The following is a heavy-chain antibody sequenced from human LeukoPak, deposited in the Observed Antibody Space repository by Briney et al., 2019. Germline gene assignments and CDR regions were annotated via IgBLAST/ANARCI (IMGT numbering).Heavy chain of an antibody. J-gene: IGHJ4*02. V-gene: IGHV4-38-2*02. D-gene: IGHD6-13*01. CDR1: GYSISSGYY. Sequence: SETLSLTCTASGYSISSGYYWGWIRQPPGKGLEWIGSIYHSGSTYYNPSLKSRVTISVDTSKNQFSLKLSSVTAADTAVYYCARSSSSWRQTYFDYWGQGTLVTVPS. CDR2: IYHSGST. CDR3: ARSSSSWRQTYFDY.